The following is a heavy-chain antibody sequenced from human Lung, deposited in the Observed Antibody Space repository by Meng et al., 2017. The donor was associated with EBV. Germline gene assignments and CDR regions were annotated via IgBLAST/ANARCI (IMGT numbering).Heavy chain of an antibody. CDR1: GYTFTHHG. V-gene: IGHV1-18*01. Sequence: QLPVMKAGAEVKKPGASVRVSCKASGYTFTHHGISWIRQAPGQGLEWMGWISAYNGNTNYAQELQGRVTMTTDTSTSTAYMELRSLRFDDTAAYYCARFYCSSTSCPHVLFDYWGQGTLVTVSS. J-gene: IGHJ4*02. CDR3: ARFYCSSTSCPHVLFDY. D-gene: IGHD2-2*01. CDR2: ISAYNGNT.